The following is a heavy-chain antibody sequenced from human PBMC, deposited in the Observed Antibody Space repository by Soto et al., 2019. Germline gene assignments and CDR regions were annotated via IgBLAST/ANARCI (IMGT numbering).Heavy chain of an antibody. CDR3: ARDPPQCSGGSCFFYYFED. V-gene: IGHV3-33*01. CDR2: IWYDGSNK. D-gene: IGHD2-15*01. Sequence: GGSLRPSCAASGFTFSSYGMHWVRQAPGKGLEWVAVIWYDGSNKYYADSVKGRFTISRDNSKNTLYLQMNSLRAEETAVYYCARDPPQCSGGSCFFYYFEDWGQGTLVTVSS. CDR1: GFTFSSYG. J-gene: IGHJ4*02.